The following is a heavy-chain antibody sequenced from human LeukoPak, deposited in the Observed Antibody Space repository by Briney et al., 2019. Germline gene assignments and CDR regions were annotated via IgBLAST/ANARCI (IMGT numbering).Heavy chain of an antibody. Sequence: GGSLRLSCAASEFTFSIYAMNWVRQAPGKGLEWVSYISSSSSTIYYADSVKGRFTISRDNAKNSLYLQMNSLRAEDTAVYYCARVDWELIDYWGQGTLVTVSS. CDR3: ARVDWELIDY. V-gene: IGHV3-48*04. J-gene: IGHJ4*02. D-gene: IGHD3-9*01. CDR1: EFTFSIYA. CDR2: ISSSSSTI.